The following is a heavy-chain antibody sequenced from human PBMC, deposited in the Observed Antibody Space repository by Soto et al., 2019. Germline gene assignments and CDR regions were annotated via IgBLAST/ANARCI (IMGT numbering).Heavy chain of an antibody. CDR3: ARERAYGMDV. V-gene: IGHV1-8*01. Sequence: QVQLVQSGAEVKKPGASVKVSCKASGYTFSSYDINWVRQATGQGLEWMGWMNPNTGNTVYAQKFXXRVTMTRNTSISTAYMELSSLSSEDTAVYYCARERAYGMDVWGQGTTVTVSS. J-gene: IGHJ6*02. CDR1: GYTFSSYD. CDR2: MNPNTGNT.